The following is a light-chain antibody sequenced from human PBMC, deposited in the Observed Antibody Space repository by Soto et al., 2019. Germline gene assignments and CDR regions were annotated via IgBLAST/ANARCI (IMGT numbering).Light chain of an antibody. Sequence: DIQVTQSPSSLSASVGDRVTITCRASQSISSYLNWYQQKPGKAPKLLIYAASSLQSGVPSRFSGSGSGTDFTLTISSLQPEDFATYYCQQSYSTPRTFRQATKV. J-gene: IGKJ1*01. CDR3: QQSYSTPRT. V-gene: IGKV1-39*01. CDR1: QSISSY. CDR2: AAS.